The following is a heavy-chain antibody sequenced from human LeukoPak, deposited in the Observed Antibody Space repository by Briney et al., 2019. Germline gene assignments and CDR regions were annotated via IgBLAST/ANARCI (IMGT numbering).Heavy chain of an antibody. V-gene: IGHV1-18*01. CDR3: ARVPSSAHRLFSSDY. CDR1: GYSFNNYG. D-gene: IGHD3-22*01. Sequence: ASVTVSFKASGYSFNNYGISWLRQAPGQGLEWMGLISAYDGETRCKQNLQGRVTMTANTATSTAYMDLTRLTTDDTAVYYCARVPSSAHRLFSSDYWGQGTLVTVSS. CDR2: ISAYDGET. J-gene: IGHJ4*02.